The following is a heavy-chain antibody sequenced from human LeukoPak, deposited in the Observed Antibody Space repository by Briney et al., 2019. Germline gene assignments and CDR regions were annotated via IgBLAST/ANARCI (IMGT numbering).Heavy chain of an antibody. CDR3: ARDEGRYGSGYDY. V-gene: IGHV3-48*03. Sequence: GGSLRLSCAASGSTFSSYEMNWVRQAPGKGLEWVSYISSSGSTIYYADSVKGRFTISRDNAKNSLYLQMNSLRAEDTAVYYCARDEGRYGSGYDYWGQGTLVTVSS. CDR1: GSTFSSYE. J-gene: IGHJ4*02. CDR2: ISSSGSTI. D-gene: IGHD3-10*01.